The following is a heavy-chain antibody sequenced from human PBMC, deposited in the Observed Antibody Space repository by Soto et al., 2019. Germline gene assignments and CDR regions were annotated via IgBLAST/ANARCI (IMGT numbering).Heavy chain of an antibody. V-gene: IGHV1-46*01. D-gene: IGHD6-13*01. CDR3: ARNRILGAAAAPGY. CDR2: INPSGGST. J-gene: IGHJ4*02. CDR1: GYTSTSFY. Sequence: ASVKVSCKASGYTSTSFYMHWVRQATGQGLEWMGIINPSGGSTSYAQKFQGRVTMTRDTSTSTVYMELSSLRSEDTAVYYCARNRILGAAAAPGYWGQGTLVTVSS.